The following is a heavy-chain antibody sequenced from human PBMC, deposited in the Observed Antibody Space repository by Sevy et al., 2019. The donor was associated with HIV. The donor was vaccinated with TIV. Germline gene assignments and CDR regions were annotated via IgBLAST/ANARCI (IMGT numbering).Heavy chain of an antibody. CDR1: GFTFTDYF. CDR3: ARELSPGDY. V-gene: IGHV3-7*01. Sequence: GGSLRLSCAASGFTFTDYFMGWVRQAPGKGLEWVANIDQDGSQKNYVDSVKGRFTIDRDNAKNSVNLQLNRLGVDDTAVSYCARELSPGDYWGQGTLVTVSS. J-gene: IGHJ4*02. CDR2: IDQDGSQK.